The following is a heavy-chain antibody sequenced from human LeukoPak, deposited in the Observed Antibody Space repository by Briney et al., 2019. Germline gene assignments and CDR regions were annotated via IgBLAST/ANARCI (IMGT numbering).Heavy chain of an antibody. CDR2: ISSSSSTI. D-gene: IGHD6-13*01. J-gene: IGHJ4*02. CDR3: AREVAAAGNDY. V-gene: IGHV3-48*04. CDR1: GFTFSSYS. Sequence: GGSLRLSCAASGFTFSSYSMNWVRQAPGKGLEWVSYISSSSSTIYYADSVKGRFTISRDDAKNSLYLQMNSLRAEDTAVYYCAREVAAAGNDYWGQGTLVTVSS.